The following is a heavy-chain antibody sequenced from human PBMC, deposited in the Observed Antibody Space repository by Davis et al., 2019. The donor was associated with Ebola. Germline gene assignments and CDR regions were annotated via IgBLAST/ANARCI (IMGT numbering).Heavy chain of an antibody. V-gene: IGHV3-23*01. Sequence: PGGSLRLSCAASGFTFSSYAMSWVRQAPGKGLEWVSAISGSGGSTNYADSVQGRFTISRDNSKNTVYLQMNSLRAEDKAVYYCAKWYRGSYYGNDAFDIWGQGTMVTVSS. D-gene: IGHD1-26*01. CDR1: GFTFSSYA. CDR2: ISGSGGST. J-gene: IGHJ3*02. CDR3: AKWYRGSYYGNDAFDI.